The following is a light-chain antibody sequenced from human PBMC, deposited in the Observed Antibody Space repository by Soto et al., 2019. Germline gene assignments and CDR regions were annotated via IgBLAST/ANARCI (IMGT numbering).Light chain of an antibody. CDR2: GAS. CDR3: QQYASSRT. J-gene: IGKJ1*01. V-gene: IGKV3-20*01. CDR1: QSLGGSF. Sequence: EILLTQSPDTLSLSPGERATLSCNASQSLGGSFLAWYQQKPGQAPRLLIDGASSSATGIADRFSGSASGTDFTLNISRLEPEDFAVYYWQQYASSRTFGQGTRVEVK.